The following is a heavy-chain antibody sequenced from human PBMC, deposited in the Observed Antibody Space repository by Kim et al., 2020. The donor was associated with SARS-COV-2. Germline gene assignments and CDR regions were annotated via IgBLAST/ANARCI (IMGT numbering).Heavy chain of an antibody. Sequence: GGSLRLSCSASGFTFGSSVMSWVRQAPGKGLEWVAGISGRGDSTYYAAPVKGRFTISRDNSKNTLYLQMNSLRAEDTAVYYCAKVTYYSDTHGYLPVYWGPGTLITVSS. CDR2: ISGRGDST. V-gene: IGHV3-23*01. J-gene: IGHJ4*02. CDR3: AKVTYYSDTHGYLPVY. D-gene: IGHD3-22*01. CDR1: GFTFGSSV.